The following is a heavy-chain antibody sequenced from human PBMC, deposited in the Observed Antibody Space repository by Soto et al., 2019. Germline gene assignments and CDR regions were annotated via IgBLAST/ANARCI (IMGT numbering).Heavy chain of an antibody. CDR3: ARGGEYCSGGSCYSKKNFYYYGMDV. Sequence: ASVKVSCKASGYTFTSYAMHWVRQAPGQRLEWMGWINAGNGNTKYSQEFQGRVTITRDTSASTAYMELSSLRSEDTAVYYCARGGEYCSGGSCYSKKNFYYYGMDVWGQGTTVTVSS. CDR2: INAGNGNT. CDR1: GYTFTSYA. V-gene: IGHV1-3*01. D-gene: IGHD2-15*01. J-gene: IGHJ6*02.